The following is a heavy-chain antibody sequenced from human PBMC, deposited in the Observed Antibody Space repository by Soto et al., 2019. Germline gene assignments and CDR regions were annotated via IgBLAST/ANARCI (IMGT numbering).Heavy chain of an antibody. CDR3: ARSVRGLDY. V-gene: IGHV3-30-3*01. CDR2: ISYDGSNK. Sequence: QVQLVESGGGVVQPGRSLRLSCAASGFTFSSYAMHWVRQAPGKGLEWVAVISYDGSNKYYADSVKGRFTISRDNSKNTLYLQMNSLRAEDTAVYYCARSVRGLDYWGQGTLVTVSS. D-gene: IGHD3-10*01. J-gene: IGHJ4*02. CDR1: GFTFSSYA.